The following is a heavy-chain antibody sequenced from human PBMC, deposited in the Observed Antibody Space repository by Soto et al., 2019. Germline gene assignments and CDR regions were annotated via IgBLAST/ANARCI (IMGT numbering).Heavy chain of an antibody. Sequence: EVQLVESGGNLVQPGGSLRLSCAASGFTFSNFEMHWVRQAPGKGLEWVSYINTAGSTKYYAESVKGRFTISRDNARNSLFLQMTSLRAEDTAVYYCARAECSSPDCLTAYYSYGLDVWGQGSTVTVSS. J-gene: IGHJ6*02. D-gene: IGHD3-9*01. CDR1: GFTFSNFE. CDR3: ARAECSSPDCLTAYYSYGLDV. CDR2: INTAGSTK. V-gene: IGHV3-48*03.